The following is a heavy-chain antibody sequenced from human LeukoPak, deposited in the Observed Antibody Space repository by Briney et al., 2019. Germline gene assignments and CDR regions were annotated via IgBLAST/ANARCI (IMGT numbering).Heavy chain of an antibody. D-gene: IGHD2-2*01. Sequence: PSETLSLTCTVPGGSISSGSYYWSWIRQPAGKGLEWIGRIYTSGSTNYNPSLKSRVTISVDTSKNQFSLKLSSVTAADTAVYYCARDRGIVVVPAAVLYAFDIWGQGTMVAVSS. CDR2: IYTSGST. CDR3: ARDRGIVVVPAAVLYAFDI. CDR1: GGSISSGSYY. J-gene: IGHJ3*02. V-gene: IGHV4-61*02.